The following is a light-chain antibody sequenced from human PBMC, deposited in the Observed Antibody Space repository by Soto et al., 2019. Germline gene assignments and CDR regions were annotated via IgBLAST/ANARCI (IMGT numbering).Light chain of an antibody. CDR3: NSFKATSTLI. J-gene: IGLJ2*01. V-gene: IGLV2-14*03. Sequence: QSALTQPASVSGSPGQSITISCTGSSSDVGGYNFVSWYQQHPGKAPKLLIYDVTNRPSGVSTRFSGSKSGNTASLTVSGLQSEDEADYYCNSFKATSTLIFGGGTKVTVL. CDR2: DVT. CDR1: SSDVGGYNF.